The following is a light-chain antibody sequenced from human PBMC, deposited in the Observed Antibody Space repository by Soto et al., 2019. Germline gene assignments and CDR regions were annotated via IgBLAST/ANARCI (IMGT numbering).Light chain of an antibody. CDR1: QGIRSD. CDR3: LQDYDYPLT. CDR2: AAS. Sequence: AIQMTQSPSSLSASVGDRVTITCRASQGIRSDLGWYQQKPGKDPKLLIYAASTLQSGVPSRFSGSGSGTDFTLTIGGLQPEDFATYYCLQDYDYPLTFGGGTKVEIK. V-gene: IGKV1-6*01. J-gene: IGKJ4*01.